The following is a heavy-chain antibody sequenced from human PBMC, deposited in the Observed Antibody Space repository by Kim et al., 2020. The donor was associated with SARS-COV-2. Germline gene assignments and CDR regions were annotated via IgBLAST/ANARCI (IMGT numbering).Heavy chain of an antibody. CDR3: ARGTDWYFDL. CDR2: IWYDGSNK. V-gene: IGHV3-33*01. J-gene: IGHJ2*01. Sequence: GGSLRLSCAASGFTFSSYGMHWVRQAPGKGLEWVAVIWYDGSNKYYADSVKGRFTISRDNSKNTLYPQMNSLRAEDTAVYYCARGTDWYFDLWGRGTLVTVSS. CDR1: GFTFSSYG. D-gene: IGHD1-1*01.